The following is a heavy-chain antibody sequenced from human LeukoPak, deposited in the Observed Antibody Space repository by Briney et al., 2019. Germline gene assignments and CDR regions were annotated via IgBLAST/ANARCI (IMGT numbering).Heavy chain of an antibody. CDR2: ISGSGGST. Sequence: GGSLRLSCAASGFTFSSYWMHWVRQAPGKGLEWVSAISGSGGSTYYADSVKGRFTISRDNSKNTLYLQMNSLRAEDTAVYYCAKRIGSGSGPFDYWGQETLVTVSS. V-gene: IGHV3-23*01. J-gene: IGHJ4*02. CDR3: AKRIGSGSGPFDY. D-gene: IGHD3-10*01. CDR1: GFTFSSYW.